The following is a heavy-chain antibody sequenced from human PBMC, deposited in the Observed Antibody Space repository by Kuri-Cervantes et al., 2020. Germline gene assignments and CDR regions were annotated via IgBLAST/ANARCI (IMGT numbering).Heavy chain of an antibody. Sequence: ESLKISCEVSGGSFRGYYWSWIRQSPGKGMEWIGEINHGGNTNYNPSLKSRVTISLDTSKNQFSLKLSSVTAADAAVYYCARGRSPVPLIVVVKAYYYYMDVWGKGTTVTVSS. J-gene: IGHJ6*03. D-gene: IGHD3-22*01. V-gene: IGHV4-34*01. CDR1: GGSFRGYY. CDR3: ARGRSPVPLIVVVKAYYYYMDV. CDR2: INHGGNT.